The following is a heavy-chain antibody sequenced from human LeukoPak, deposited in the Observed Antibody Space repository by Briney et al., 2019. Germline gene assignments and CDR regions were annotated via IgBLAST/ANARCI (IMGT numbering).Heavy chain of an antibody. CDR3: ARNGVSSGYTAFDY. CDR2: INHNGST. J-gene: IGHJ4*02. Sequence: PSETLSLTCAVYGGSFNDYYWNWIRQPPGEGLERIGEINHNGSTNYNPSLKSRVTMSVDTSKNQFSLKLSSVTAADTAVYYCARNGVSSGYTAFDYWGQGTLVTVSS. D-gene: IGHD3-22*01. V-gene: IGHV4-34*01. CDR1: GGSFNDYY.